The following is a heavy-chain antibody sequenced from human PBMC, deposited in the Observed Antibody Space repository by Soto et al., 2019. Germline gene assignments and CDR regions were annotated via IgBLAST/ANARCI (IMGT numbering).Heavy chain of an antibody. CDR2: ISAYNGNT. Sequence: GASVKVSCKASGYTFTSYGISWVRQAPGQGLEWMRWISAYNGNTNYAQQLQGRVTMTTDTSTSTAYMELRSLRSDDTAVYYCARDLGVVITTCFDYWGQGTLVTVSS. J-gene: IGHJ4*02. D-gene: IGHD3-22*01. CDR1: GYTFTSYG. CDR3: ARDLGVVITTCFDY. V-gene: IGHV1-18*01.